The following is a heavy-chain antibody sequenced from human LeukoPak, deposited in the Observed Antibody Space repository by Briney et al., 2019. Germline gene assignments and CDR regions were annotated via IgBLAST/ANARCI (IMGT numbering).Heavy chain of an antibody. CDR3: AREATVTAYAGGAFDY. Sequence: ASVKVSCKASGYTLTSYYMHWVRQAPGQGLEWMGIINPSGGSTSYAQKFQGRVTMTRDTSTSTVYMELSSLRSEDTAVYYCAREATVTAYAGGAFDYWGQGTLVTVSS. V-gene: IGHV1-46*01. CDR2: INPSGGST. J-gene: IGHJ4*02. D-gene: IGHD4-17*01. CDR1: GYTLTSYY.